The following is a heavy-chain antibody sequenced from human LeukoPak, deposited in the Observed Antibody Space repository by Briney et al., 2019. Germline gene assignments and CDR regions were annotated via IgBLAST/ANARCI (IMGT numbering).Heavy chain of an antibody. D-gene: IGHD1-26*01. CDR3: AREFSGSNYGFPFDY. J-gene: IGHJ4*02. V-gene: IGHV3-11*04. CDR2: ISSSGNIK. CDR1: GFTFSDYY. Sequence: GGSLRLSCAASGFTFSDYYMSWIRQAPGKGLEWLSYISSSGNIKYYTDSVKGRFTISRDNAKNSLYLQMNSLRAEDTAVYYCAREFSGSNYGFPFDYWGQGTLVTVSS.